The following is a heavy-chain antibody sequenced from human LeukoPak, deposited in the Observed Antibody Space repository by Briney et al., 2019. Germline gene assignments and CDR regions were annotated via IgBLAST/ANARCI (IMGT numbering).Heavy chain of an antibody. Sequence: GGSLRLSCAASGFTFSSYEMNWVRQAPGKGLEWVSYISSSGSTIYYADSVKGRFTISRDNAKNSLYLQMNSLRAEDTALYHCARDHRSVGLRYFDWLSADDAFDIWGQGTMVTVSS. CDR2: ISSSGSTI. V-gene: IGHV3-48*03. D-gene: IGHD3-9*01. J-gene: IGHJ3*02. CDR3: ARDHRSVGLRYFDWLSADDAFDI. CDR1: GFTFSSYE.